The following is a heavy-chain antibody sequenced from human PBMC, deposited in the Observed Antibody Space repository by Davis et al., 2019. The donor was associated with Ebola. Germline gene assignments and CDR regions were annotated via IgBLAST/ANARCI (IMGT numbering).Heavy chain of an antibody. CDR1: GFTFSSYW. CDR2: IKQDGSEK. Sequence: GESLKISCAASGFTFSSYWMSWVRQAPGKGLEWVANIKQDGSEKYYVDSVKGRFTISRDNSKNTLYLQMNSLRAEDTAVYYCAKDYFDYWGQGTLVTVSS. CDR3: AKDYFDY. J-gene: IGHJ4*02. V-gene: IGHV3-7*01.